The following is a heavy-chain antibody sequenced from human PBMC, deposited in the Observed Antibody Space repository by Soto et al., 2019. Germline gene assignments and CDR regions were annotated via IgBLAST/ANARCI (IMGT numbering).Heavy chain of an antibody. V-gene: IGHV1-3*01. J-gene: IGHJ5*02. CDR1: GYTFTSYS. D-gene: IGHD2-21*02. CDR2: INAGNGNT. Sequence: ASVKVSCKASGYTFTSYSMHWGRQAPGQRLEWMGWINAGNGNTKYSQKFQGRVTITRDTSASTAYMELSSLRSEDTAVYYCARDRAYGGGDCYSSWFDPWGQGTLVTVSS. CDR3: ARDRAYGGGDCYSSWFDP.